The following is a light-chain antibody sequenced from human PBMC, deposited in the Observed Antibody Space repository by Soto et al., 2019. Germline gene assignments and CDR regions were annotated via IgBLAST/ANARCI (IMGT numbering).Light chain of an antibody. CDR2: RAS. CDR1: QSVNVL. CDR3: QQYNNWPIT. V-gene: IGKV3-15*01. Sequence: EVVLTQSPATLSVSPGDGATLSCRASQSVNVLLAWYQQKPGQAPMLLIYRASTRATGVPARFSGSCSATEFTLTISTLQSEDFAVYYCQQYNNWPITFGQGTRLEIK. J-gene: IGKJ5*01.